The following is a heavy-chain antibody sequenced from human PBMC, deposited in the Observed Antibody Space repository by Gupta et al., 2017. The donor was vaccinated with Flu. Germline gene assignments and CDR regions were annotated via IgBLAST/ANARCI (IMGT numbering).Heavy chain of an antibody. CDR1: GGSISSSSYY. CDR3: ARFARTLEWLLRRGSAVGTFDY. J-gene: IGHJ4*02. V-gene: IGHV4-39*01. D-gene: IGHD3-3*01. CDR2: IYYSGST. Sequence: QLQLQESGPGLVKPSETLSLTCTVAGGSISSSSYYWGWIRQPPGKGLEWIGSIYYSGSTYYNPSLKSRVTISVDTSKNQFSLKLSSVTAADTAVYYCARFARTLEWLLRRGSAVGTFDYWGQGTLVTVSS.